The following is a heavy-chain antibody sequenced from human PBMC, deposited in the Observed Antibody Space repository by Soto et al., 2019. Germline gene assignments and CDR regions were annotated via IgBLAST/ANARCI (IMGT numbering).Heavy chain of an antibody. J-gene: IGHJ3*01. CDR3: AKHYGTGSANSFDV. V-gene: IGHV5-10-1*01. CDR1: GYTFTGYW. Sequence: PGESLKISCRGSGYTFTGYWISWVRQMPGKGLEWMGRVDPRESYVDYSPPFECHVTISVDKAINTAFLQWSSLKASDTAMYYCAKHYGTGSANSFDVWGLGTMVTVSS. D-gene: IGHD3-10*01. CDR2: VDPRESYV.